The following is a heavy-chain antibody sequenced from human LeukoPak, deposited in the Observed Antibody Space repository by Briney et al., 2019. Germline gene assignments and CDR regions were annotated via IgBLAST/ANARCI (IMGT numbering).Heavy chain of an antibody. Sequence: GGSLRLSCAASGFTFNSYSMNWVRQAPGKGLEWVSSIISSSSYIYYADSVRGRFTISRDNAKNSLYLQMNSLRAEDTTVYYCARDRLRYCSGGSCSTDYWGQGTLVTVSS. V-gene: IGHV3-21*01. CDR2: IISSSSYI. D-gene: IGHD2-15*01. J-gene: IGHJ4*02. CDR1: GFTFNSYS. CDR3: ARDRLRYCSGGSCSTDY.